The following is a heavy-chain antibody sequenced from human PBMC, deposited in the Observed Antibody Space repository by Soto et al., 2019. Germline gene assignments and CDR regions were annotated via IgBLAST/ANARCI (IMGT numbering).Heavy chain of an antibody. J-gene: IGHJ6*02. D-gene: IGHD2-15*01. CDR2: ISYDGSNK. Sequence: PGGSLRLSCAASGFTFSSYAMHWVRQAPGKGLEWVAVISYDGSNKYYADSVKGRFTISRDNSKNTLYLQMNSLRAEDTAVYYCARDPMYGGGSRTYYYYGMDVWGQGTTVTVSS. CDR1: GFTFSSYA. V-gene: IGHV3-30*14. CDR3: ARDPMYGGGSRTYYYYGMDV.